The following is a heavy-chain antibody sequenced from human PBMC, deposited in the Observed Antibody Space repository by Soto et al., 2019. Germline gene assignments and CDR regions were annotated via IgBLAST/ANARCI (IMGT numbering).Heavy chain of an antibody. V-gene: IGHV3-72*01. CDR1: GFIFSDYY. Sequence: EVQLVESGGGLVQPGGSLRLYCAGSGFIFSDYYIDWVRQAPGKGLEWVGRSRDKGNSYSTDYAASVKGRFTVSRDASKNSLFLQMNSLKTEDTALYYCTRSITGTTSFDYWGQGTLVTVSS. D-gene: IGHD1-7*01. CDR3: TRSITGTTSFDY. CDR2: SRDKGNSYST. J-gene: IGHJ4*02.